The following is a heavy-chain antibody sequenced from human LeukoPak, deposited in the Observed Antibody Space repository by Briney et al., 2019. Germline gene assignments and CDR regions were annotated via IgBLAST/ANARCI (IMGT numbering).Heavy chain of an antibody. CDR2: IYHSGST. D-gene: IGHD2-15*01. V-gene: IGHV4-39*07. CDR3: AKVVVVAANWFDP. CDR1: GGSISNTNYY. Sequence: SETLSLTCTVSGGSISNTNYYWGWIRQPPGKGLEWIGSIYHSGSTYYNPSLKSRVTISVDTSKNQFSLKLSSVTAADTAVYYCAKVVVVAANWFDPWGQGTLVTVSS. J-gene: IGHJ5*02.